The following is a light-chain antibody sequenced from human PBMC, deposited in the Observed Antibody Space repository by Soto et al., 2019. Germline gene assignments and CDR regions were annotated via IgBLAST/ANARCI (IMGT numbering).Light chain of an antibody. V-gene: IGKV3-15*01. CDR3: QQYNNWPYT. CDR2: GAS. CDR1: QSVSSN. Sequence: EIVMTQSPATLSVSPGERATLSCRASQSVSSNLAWYQQKPGQAPRLLIYGASTRATGIPARFSGSESGTEFTLTISSLQSDDFAVYSCQQYNNWPYTFGQGTKLEIK. J-gene: IGKJ2*01.